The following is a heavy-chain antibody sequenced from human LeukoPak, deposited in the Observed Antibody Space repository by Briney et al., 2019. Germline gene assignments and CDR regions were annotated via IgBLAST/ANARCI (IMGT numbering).Heavy chain of an antibody. Sequence: ASVKVSCKASGYTFTSYAMHWVRQAPGQRLEWMGWINAGNGNTKYSQKFQGRVTIARDTSASTAYTELSSLRSEDTAVYYCARGHIAVAATNWFDPWGQGTLVTVSS. CDR1: GYTFTSYA. CDR2: INAGNGNT. CDR3: ARGHIAVAATNWFDP. D-gene: IGHD6-19*01. J-gene: IGHJ5*02. V-gene: IGHV1-3*01.